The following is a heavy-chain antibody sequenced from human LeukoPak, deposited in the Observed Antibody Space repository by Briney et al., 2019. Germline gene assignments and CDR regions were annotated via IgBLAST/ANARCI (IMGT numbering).Heavy chain of an antibody. CDR3: ARGAGVGKYYDDSSGYRIDY. V-gene: IGHV4-31*03. CDR2: IYYSGGT. J-gene: IGHJ4*02. CDR1: GGSISSGGYY. Sequence: SETLSLTCTVSGGSISSGGYYWSWLRQHPGKGLEWIGYIYYSGGTYYNPSLKSRVTISVDTSKNQFSLKLSSVTAADTAVYYCARGAGVGKYYDDSSGYRIDYWGQGTLVTVSS. D-gene: IGHD3-22*01.